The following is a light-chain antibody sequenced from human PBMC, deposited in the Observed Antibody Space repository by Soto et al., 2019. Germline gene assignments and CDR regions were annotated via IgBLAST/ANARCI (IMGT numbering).Light chain of an antibody. V-gene: IGKV3D-15*01. CDR1: QSFSIY. CDR2: DTY. Sequence: EIVRTQSPGTLSVSPGERSTLSCIASQSFSIYLSLYQTKPGQNPRILIYDTYTRATGVPARFSGSRSGPDFNLTINSLQSEDFAIYYCQPYNNWPLTFGGGTKVDI. CDR3: QPYNNWPLT. J-gene: IGKJ4*01.